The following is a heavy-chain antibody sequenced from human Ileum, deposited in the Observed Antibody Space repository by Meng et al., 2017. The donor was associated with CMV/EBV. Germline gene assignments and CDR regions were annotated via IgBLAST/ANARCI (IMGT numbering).Heavy chain of an antibody. CDR1: GFTFSSYC. D-gene: IGHD2-21*02. V-gene: IGHV3-74*01. Sequence: SCAAYGFTFSSYCLQWVRQAPGKGVVWVSRISGYGSDYADSVKGRFTISRDIAKNTLYLQMNSLRAEDTAVYYCASGDYNSLYYFDFWGQGTLVTVSS. J-gene: IGHJ4*02. CDR3: ASGDYNSLYYFDF. CDR2: ISGYGSD.